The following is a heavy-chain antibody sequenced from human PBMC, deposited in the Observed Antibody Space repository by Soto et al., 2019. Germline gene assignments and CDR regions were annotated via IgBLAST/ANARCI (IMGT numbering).Heavy chain of an antibody. V-gene: IGHV1-18*04. CDR3: ARRSGRRSIAEAGNHYYYGMDV. D-gene: IGHD6-13*01. CDR2: ISAYNGNT. J-gene: IGHJ6*02. Sequence: ASVKVSCKASGYTFTSYGISWVRQAPGQGLEWMGWISAYNGNTNYAQKLQGRVTMTTDTSTSTAYMELRSLRSDDTAVYYCARRSGRRSIAEAGNHYYYGMDVLGQGTTVTVSS. CDR1: GYTFTSYG.